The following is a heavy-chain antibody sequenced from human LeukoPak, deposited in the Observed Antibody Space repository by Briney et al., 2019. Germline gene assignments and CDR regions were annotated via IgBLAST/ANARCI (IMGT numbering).Heavy chain of an antibody. V-gene: IGHV1-8*01. Sequence: ASVTVSCKASGYTFTSYDINWVRQAPGQGLEGMGWMNPNSGNTGYAQKFQGRVTMTRNTSISTAYMELSSLRSEDTAVYYCARDGRSTTTHYYYYGMDVWGQGTTVTVSS. CDR1: GYTFTSYD. D-gene: IGHD1-1*01. CDR3: ARDGRSTTTHYYYYGMDV. CDR2: MNPNSGNT. J-gene: IGHJ6*02.